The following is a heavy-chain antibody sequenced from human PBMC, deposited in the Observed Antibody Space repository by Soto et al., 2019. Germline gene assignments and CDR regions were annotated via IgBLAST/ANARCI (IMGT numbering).Heavy chain of an antibody. CDR3: ARDRSGYYRGGIIDY. Sequence: QVQLVESGGGLVKPGGSLRLSCAASGFTFSDYYMSWIRQAPGKGLEWVSYISSSSSHTNYADSVKGRFIISRDNAKNALYLQMNSLRAEDTAVYYCARDRSGYYRGGIIDYWGQGTLVTVSS. CDR1: GFTFSDYY. V-gene: IGHV3-11*05. J-gene: IGHJ4*02. D-gene: IGHD3-22*01. CDR2: ISSSSSHT.